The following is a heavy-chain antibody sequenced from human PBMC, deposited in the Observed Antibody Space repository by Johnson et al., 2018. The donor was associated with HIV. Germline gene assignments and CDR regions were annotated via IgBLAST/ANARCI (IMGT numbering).Heavy chain of an antibody. D-gene: IGHD3-9*01. CDR3: AQGYYDILTGYYDAFDI. J-gene: IGHJ3*02. Sequence: QVQLVESGGGVVQPGGSLRLSCAASGFAFSNYGMHWVRQGPGKGLEWVAFIRYDGSNQYYADSVKGRFTISRDNSKNTLYLQMNSLRAEDTAVYYCAQGYYDILTGYYDAFDIWGQGTMVTVSS. CDR2: IRYDGSNQ. CDR1: GFAFSNYG. V-gene: IGHV3-30*02.